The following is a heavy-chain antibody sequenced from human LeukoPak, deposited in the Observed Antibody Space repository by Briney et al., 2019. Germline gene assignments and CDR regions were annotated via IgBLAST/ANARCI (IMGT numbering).Heavy chain of an antibody. CDR1: GGSISSSSYY. CDR2: IYYSGST. J-gene: IGHJ4*02. D-gene: IGHD3-16*01. Sequence: PSETLSLTCTVSGGSISSSSYYWGWIRQPPGKGLEWIGSIYYSGSTYYNPSLKSRVTISVDTSKNQFSLKLSSVTAADTAVYYCARGRGETKKLPRKNYYFDYWGQGTLVTVSS. CDR3: ARGRGETKKLPRKNYYFDY. V-gene: IGHV4-39*01.